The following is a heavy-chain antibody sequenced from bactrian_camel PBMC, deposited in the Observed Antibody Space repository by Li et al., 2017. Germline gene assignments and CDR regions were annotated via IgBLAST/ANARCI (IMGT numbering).Heavy chain of an antibody. J-gene: IGHJ7*01. Sequence: VQLVESGGGLVQAGGSLRLSCTVSGLTFDNYAMGWFRQAPGKGLEWVSTVNSGGDSTYYTDSVKGRFTIARDNAKNTVTLQLNSLKTEDMAMYHCTKVYIDDVGRLGYHMDYWGKGTQVTVS. V-gene: IGHV3S36*01. CDR1: GLTFDNYA. D-gene: IGHD1*01. CDR2: VNSGGDST.